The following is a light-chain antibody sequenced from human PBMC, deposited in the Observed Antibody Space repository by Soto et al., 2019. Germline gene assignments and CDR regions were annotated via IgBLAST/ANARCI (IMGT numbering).Light chain of an antibody. CDR1: QSINNW. CDR2: DAS. Sequence: DIQMTQSPSTLSASVGDRVTFTCRASQSINNWLAWYQQKPGKAPKLLIYDASTLEIGVPSRFSGSKSGTKFTLTLSNLQPDDFATYYCQQYNSYSYTFGQGTNLEIK. J-gene: IGKJ2*01. CDR3: QQYNSYSYT. V-gene: IGKV1-5*01.